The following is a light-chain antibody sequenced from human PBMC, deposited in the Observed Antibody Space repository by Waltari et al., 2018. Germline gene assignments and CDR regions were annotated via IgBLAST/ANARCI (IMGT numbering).Light chain of an antibody. J-gene: IGKJ2*01. CDR1: QSLRHLNGYNY. CDR3: MQARQTPFT. CDR2: LGS. V-gene: IGKV2-28*01. Sequence: ESVMTQSPLSLPVTPGEPASISSRSSQSLRHLNGYNYLDWYLQKPGQSPKLLVYLGSSRASGVPGRFSGSGSGTDFTLLISRVEADDVGVYYCMQARQTPFTFGQGTKLEI.